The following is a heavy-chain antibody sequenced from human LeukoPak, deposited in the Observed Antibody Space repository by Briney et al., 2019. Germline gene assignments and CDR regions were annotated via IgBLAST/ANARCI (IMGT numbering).Heavy chain of an antibody. CDR1: GFTFKSYA. V-gene: IGHV3-48*03. Sequence: PGGSLRLSCATSGFTFKSYAMNWVRQSPGKGLEWVSYISSSDNTIYYADSVKGRFTISRDNAKNSLYLQMNSLRAEDTAVYYCARKPFYGSGIGHWGQGTLVTVSS. CDR2: ISSSDNTI. D-gene: IGHD3-10*01. CDR3: ARKPFYGSGIGH. J-gene: IGHJ4*02.